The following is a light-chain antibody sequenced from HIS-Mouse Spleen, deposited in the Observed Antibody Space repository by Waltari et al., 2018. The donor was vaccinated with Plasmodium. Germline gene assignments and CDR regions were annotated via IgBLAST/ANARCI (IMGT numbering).Light chain of an antibody. CDR3: QQRSNWPRVLT. CDR2: DAP. J-gene: IGKJ4*01. V-gene: IGKV3-11*01. Sequence: EIVLTQSPATLSLSPGERATLSCRASQSVSSYLAWYQQKPGQAPRLLIYDAPNRATGIPARFSGSGSGTDFTLTISSLEPEDFAVYYCQQRSNWPRVLTFGGGTKVEIK. CDR1: QSVSSY.